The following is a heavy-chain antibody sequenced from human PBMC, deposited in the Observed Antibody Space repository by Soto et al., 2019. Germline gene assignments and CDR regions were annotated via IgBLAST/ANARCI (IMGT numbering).Heavy chain of an antibody. D-gene: IGHD5-18*01. V-gene: IGHV3-15*07. Sequence: GGSLRLSCAASGFTFTNAWMNWVRQAPGKGLEWVGRIKSKSDGATIDYAAPVKGRFTISRDDSKNTLYLQMNSLKTEDTAIYYCSTERRGYRYGPNWLDPWGQGTLVTVSS. J-gene: IGHJ5*02. CDR2: IKSKSDGATI. CDR3: STERRGYRYGPNWLDP. CDR1: GFTFTNAW.